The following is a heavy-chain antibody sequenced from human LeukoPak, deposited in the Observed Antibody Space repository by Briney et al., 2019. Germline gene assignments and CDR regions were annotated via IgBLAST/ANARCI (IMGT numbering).Heavy chain of an antibody. J-gene: IGHJ6*02. CDR1: GFTFSSYG. D-gene: IGHD4-17*01. Sequence: PGGSLRLSCAASGFTFSSYGMHWVRQAPGKGLEWVAVISYDGNNKYYVDSVKGRITNSRDNSKNTLYLQMNSLRTEDTAVYYCAKDNQAYGDSTYYYGMDVWGQGTTVTVSS. CDR2: ISYDGNNK. V-gene: IGHV3-30*18. CDR3: AKDNQAYGDSTYYYGMDV.